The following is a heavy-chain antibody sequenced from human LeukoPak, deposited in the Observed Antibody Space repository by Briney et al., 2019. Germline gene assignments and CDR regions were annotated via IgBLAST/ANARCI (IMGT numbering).Heavy chain of an antibody. Sequence: SETLSLTCTVSGGSISGYYWSWIRQPPGKGLEWIGYIYYSGSTNYNPSLKSRVTISVDTSKNQFSLKLSSVTAADTAVYYCARALPGIAAAGALDYWGQGTLVTVSS. CDR1: GGSISGYY. D-gene: IGHD6-13*01. CDR2: IYYSGST. CDR3: ARALPGIAAAGALDY. J-gene: IGHJ4*02. V-gene: IGHV4-59*01.